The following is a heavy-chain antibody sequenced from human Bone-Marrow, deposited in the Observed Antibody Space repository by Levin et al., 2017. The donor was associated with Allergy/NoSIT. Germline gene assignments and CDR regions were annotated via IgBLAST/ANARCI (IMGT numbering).Heavy chain of an antibody. CDR3: ARAMVAMDDAFDI. Sequence: SQTLSLPCTVSGGSISSGDYYWSWIRQPPGKGLEWIGYIYYSGSTYYNPSLKSRVTISVDTSKNQFSLKLSSVTAADTAVYYCARAMVAMDDAFDIWGQGTMVTVSS. D-gene: IGHD2-2*01. CDR2: IYYSGST. V-gene: IGHV4-30-4*01. J-gene: IGHJ3*02. CDR1: GGSISSGDYY.